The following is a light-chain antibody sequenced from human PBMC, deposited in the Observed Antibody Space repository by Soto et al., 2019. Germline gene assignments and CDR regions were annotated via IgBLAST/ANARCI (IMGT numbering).Light chain of an antibody. CDR3: QQSHNWPPWT. Sequence: EMVMTQSPATLSVSPGERATLSCRASQSISNNLAWYQQKPGQAPRLLILGAPTRATGIPARFSGSGSGTEFTLTISSLQSEDVAVYYCQQSHNWPPWTFGQGTKVEIK. CDR1: QSISNN. CDR2: GAP. V-gene: IGKV3-15*01. J-gene: IGKJ1*01.